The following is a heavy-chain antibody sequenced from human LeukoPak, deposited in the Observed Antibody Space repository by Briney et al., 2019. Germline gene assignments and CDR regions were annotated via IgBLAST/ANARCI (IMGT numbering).Heavy chain of an antibody. D-gene: IGHD1-26*01. V-gene: IGHV3-74*01. Sequence: GGSLRLSCSASGFTFTDYWMHWVRHAPGKGLVWLSRISTDGRSTTYADSVKGRFTISRDNARNTLYLQMNSLRVEDTALYYCARDLIVGGTAILGYWGQGTLVTVSS. CDR1: GFTFTDYW. CDR3: ARDLIVGGTAILGY. CDR2: ISTDGRST. J-gene: IGHJ4*02.